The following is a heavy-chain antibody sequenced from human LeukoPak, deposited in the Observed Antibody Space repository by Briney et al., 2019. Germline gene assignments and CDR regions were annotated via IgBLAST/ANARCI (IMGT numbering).Heavy chain of an antibody. CDR2: IYHSGRT. CDR3: AREKIGYYDGSGRGWFDP. D-gene: IGHD3-22*01. CDR1: GYSISSGYY. Sequence: SETLSLTCTVSGYSISSGYYWGWIRQPPGKGLEWIGSIYHSGRTNYNPSLKSRLTILVDTPKNQFSLKLSSVTAADTAVYYCAREKIGYYDGSGRGWFDPWGQGTLVTVSS. V-gene: IGHV4-38-2*02. J-gene: IGHJ5*02.